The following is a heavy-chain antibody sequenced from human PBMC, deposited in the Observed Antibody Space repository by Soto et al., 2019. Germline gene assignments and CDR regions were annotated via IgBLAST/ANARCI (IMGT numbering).Heavy chain of an antibody. J-gene: IGHJ4*02. CDR1: GGSISSSSYY. V-gene: IGHV4-30-4*08. CDR2: IYYSGST. D-gene: IGHD6-19*01. CDR3: ARLTPGYSSGWFIDY. Sequence: SETLSLTCTVSGGSISSSSYYWGWIRQPPEKGLEWIGYIYYSGSTYYNPSLKSRVTISVDTSKNQFSLKLSSVTAADTAVYYCARLTPGYSSGWFIDYWGQGTLVTVSS.